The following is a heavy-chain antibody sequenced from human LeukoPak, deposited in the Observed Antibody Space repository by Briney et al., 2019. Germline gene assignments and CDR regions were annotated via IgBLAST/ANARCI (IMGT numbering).Heavy chain of an antibody. CDR3: ARYSRVFGWFDP. CDR2: ADNDGRT. V-gene: IGHV4-39*02. D-gene: IGHD4-11*01. Sequence: SENLPLTCAVSGDSVTNRNYLWGWIRQPPGKGLEWIGNADNDGRTYYDPSLRGRVTISLDTSKNHFSLNLNFVSDADTAIYYCARYSRVFGWFDPWGRGTLVTVSS. CDR1: GDSVTNRNYL. J-gene: IGHJ5*02.